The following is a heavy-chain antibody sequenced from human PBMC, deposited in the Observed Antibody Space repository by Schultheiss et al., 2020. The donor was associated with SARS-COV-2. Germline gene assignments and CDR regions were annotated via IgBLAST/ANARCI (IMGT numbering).Heavy chain of an antibody. J-gene: IGHJ4*02. CDR3: AREIKEGYYYDSSGYSDY. D-gene: IGHD3-22*01. V-gene: IGHV3-7*03. CDR2: IKQDGSEK. CDR1: GFTFSSYW. Sequence: GESLKISCAASGFTFSSYWMSWVRQAPGKGLEWVANIKQDGSEKYYVDSVKGRFTISRDNAKNSLYLQMNSLRAEDTAVYYCAREIKEGYYYDSSGYSDYWGQGTLVTVSS.